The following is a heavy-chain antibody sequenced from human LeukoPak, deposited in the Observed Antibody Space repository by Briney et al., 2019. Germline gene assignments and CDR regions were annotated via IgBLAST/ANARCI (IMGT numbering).Heavy chain of an antibody. V-gene: IGHV4-34*01. D-gene: IGHD3-10*01. CDR2: INHSGST. CDR3: ARHRSFGELPFDY. CDR1: GGSFSGYY. J-gene: IGHJ4*02. Sequence: MTSETLSLTCAVYGGSFSGYYWSWIRQPPGKGLEWIGEINHSGSTNYNPSLKSRVTISVDTSKNQFSLKLGSVTAADTAVYYCARHRSFGELPFDYWGQGTLVTVSS.